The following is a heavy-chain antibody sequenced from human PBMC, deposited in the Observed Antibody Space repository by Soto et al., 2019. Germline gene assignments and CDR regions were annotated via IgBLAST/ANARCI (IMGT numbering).Heavy chain of an antibody. CDR3: AREPATAKPEGVDF. J-gene: IGHJ4*02. D-gene: IGHD1-1*01. V-gene: IGHV1-2*02. CDR1: GYTFTNSD. CDR2: INPNSGGT. Sequence: ASVKVSCKASGYTFTNSDINWVRQAPGQGLEWMGWINPNSGGTKYAPKFQGGVTMTRDTSITTAYMELSRLRSGDTAVYYCAREPATAKPEGVDFWGQGTLVTVSS.